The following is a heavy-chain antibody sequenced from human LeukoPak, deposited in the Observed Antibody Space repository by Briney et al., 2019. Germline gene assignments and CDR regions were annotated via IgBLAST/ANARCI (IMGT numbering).Heavy chain of an antibody. CDR2: ISGSGGST. D-gene: IGHD3-16*01. V-gene: IGHV3-23*01. CDR3: ANSLQKGQRGYYYYGMDV. Sequence: GGSLRLSCAASGFTFSSYAMSWVRQAPGKGLEWVSAISGSGGSTYYADSVKGRFTISRDNSKNTLYLQMNSPRAEDTAVYYCANSLQKGQRGYYYYGMDVWGQGTTVTVSS. J-gene: IGHJ6*02. CDR1: GFTFSSYA.